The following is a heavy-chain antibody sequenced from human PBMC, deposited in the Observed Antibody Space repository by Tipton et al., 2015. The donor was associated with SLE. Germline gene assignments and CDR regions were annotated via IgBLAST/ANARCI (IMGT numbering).Heavy chain of an antibody. J-gene: IGHJ6*02. CDR1: GFSFTSYA. Sequence: SLRLSCAASGFSFTSYAMNWVRQAPGKGLEWVSLIYSAGSTSYADSVKGRFTVSRDNSKNTVYLQMNSLRAEDTAVYHCARRVGSYYGMDVWGQGTTVTVSS. CDR3: ARRVGSYYGMDV. D-gene: IGHD3-10*01. CDR2: IYSAGST. V-gene: IGHV3-23*03.